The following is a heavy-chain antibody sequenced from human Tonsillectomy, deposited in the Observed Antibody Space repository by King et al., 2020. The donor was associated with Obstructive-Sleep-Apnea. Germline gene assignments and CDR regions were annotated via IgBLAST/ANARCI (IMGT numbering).Heavy chain of an antibody. J-gene: IGHJ4*02. CDR1: GVSISSYY. CDR2: IYYSWST. CDR3: ARRYYDSSGPFDY. Sequence: VQLQESGPGLVKPSETLSLTCTVSGVSISSYYWSWIRQPPGKGLEWIGDIYYSWSTNYNPSLKSRVTISEDTSQNQFSLKLSSVTAADTAVYYLARRYYDSSGPFDYWGQGTLVTVSS. V-gene: IGHV4-59*08. D-gene: IGHD3-22*01.